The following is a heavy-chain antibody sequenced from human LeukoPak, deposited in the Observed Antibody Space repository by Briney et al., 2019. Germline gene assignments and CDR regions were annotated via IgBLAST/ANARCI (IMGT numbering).Heavy chain of an antibody. D-gene: IGHD3-22*01. CDR2: ISSSGSTI. Sequence: GGSLRLSCAASGFTFSDYYMSWIRQAPGQGLEWVSYISSSGSTIYYADSVKGRFTISRDNAKNSLYLQMNSLRAEDTAVYYCARGPPYDSSGYPPFDYWGQGTLVTVSS. CDR1: GFTFSDYY. J-gene: IGHJ4*02. CDR3: ARGPPYDSSGYPPFDY. V-gene: IGHV3-11*04.